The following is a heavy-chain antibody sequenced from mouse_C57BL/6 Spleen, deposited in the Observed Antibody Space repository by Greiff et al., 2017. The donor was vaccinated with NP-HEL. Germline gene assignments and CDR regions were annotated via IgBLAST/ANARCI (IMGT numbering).Heavy chain of an antibody. V-gene: IGHV1-54*01. CDR1: GYAFTNYL. D-gene: IGHD2-3*01. CDR3: ARLYDFYAMDY. CDR2: INPGSGGT. J-gene: IGHJ4*01. Sequence: VQLQQSGAELVRPGTSVKVSCKASGYAFTNYLIEWVKQRPGQGLEWIGVINPGSGGTNYNEKFKGKATLTADKSSSTAYMQLSSLTSEDSAVYFCARLYDFYAMDYWGQGTSVTVSS.